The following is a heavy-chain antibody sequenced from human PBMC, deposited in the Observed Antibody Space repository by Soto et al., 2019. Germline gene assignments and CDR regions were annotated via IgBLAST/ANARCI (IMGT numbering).Heavy chain of an antibody. Sequence: PSETLSLTCTVAGVSISRYYWNWIRQPPGKGLEWIGYIYYSGSTNYNPSLKSRVTISVDTSKNQFSLKLSSVTAADTAVYYCARAYGGYADYWGQGALVTVSS. CDR2: IYYSGST. CDR1: GVSISRYY. D-gene: IGHD5-12*01. J-gene: IGHJ4*02. CDR3: ARAYGGYADY. V-gene: IGHV4-59*01.